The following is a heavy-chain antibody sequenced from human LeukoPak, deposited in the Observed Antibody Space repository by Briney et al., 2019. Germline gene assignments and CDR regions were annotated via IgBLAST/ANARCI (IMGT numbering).Heavy chain of an antibody. Sequence: GGSLRLSCAASGFTFSSYAMNWVRQAPGKGVEWVSAISGSGGSTYYADSVKGRFTISRDNSKNTLYLQMNSLRAEDTAVYYCAKRGVDDFWFDPWGQGTLVTVSS. CDR2: ISGSGGST. J-gene: IGHJ5*02. CDR1: GFTFSSYA. CDR3: AKRGVDDFWFDP. V-gene: IGHV3-23*01. D-gene: IGHD3-10*01.